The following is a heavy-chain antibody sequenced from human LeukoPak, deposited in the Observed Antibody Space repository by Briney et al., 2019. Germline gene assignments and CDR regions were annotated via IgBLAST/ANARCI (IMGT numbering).Heavy chain of an antibody. CDR3: ARDFMITFGGVIVTRSYGAFDI. CDR2: ISSSSSYI. CDR1: GFTLSSYS. D-gene: IGHD3-16*02. Sequence: GGSLRLSCAASGFTLSSYSMNWVRQAPGKGLEWVSSISSSSSYIYYADSVKGRFTISRDNAKNSLYLQMNSLRAEDTAVYYCARDFMITFGGVIVTRSYGAFDIWGQGTMVTVSS. V-gene: IGHV3-21*01. J-gene: IGHJ3*02.